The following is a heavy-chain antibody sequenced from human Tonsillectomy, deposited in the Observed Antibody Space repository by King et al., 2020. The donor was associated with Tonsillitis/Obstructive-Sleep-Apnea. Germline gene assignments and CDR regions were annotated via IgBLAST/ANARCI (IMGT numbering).Heavy chain of an antibody. V-gene: IGHV4-34*01. J-gene: IGHJ4*02. CDR2: INHIGST. D-gene: IGHD2-2*01. Sequence: VQLQQWGAGLLKPSETLSLTCAFYGGSFSGYYWSWIRPPPRKGLGWIGGINHIGSTNYNPSRKSRVTLSVDTPKNQFTLKLSSVTAADTAVYYCARDKRYCSSTSCYVYYFDYWGQGTLVTVSS. CDR3: ARDKRYCSSTSCYVYYFDY. CDR1: GGSFSGYY.